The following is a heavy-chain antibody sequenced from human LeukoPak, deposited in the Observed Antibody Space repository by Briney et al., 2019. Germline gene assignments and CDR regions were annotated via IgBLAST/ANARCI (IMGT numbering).Heavy chain of an antibody. CDR3: AGSLGYCTSNVCYLKY. D-gene: IGHD2-8*01. J-gene: IGHJ4*02. Sequence: GSVKVSCKASGSTFTDYYMHGVRQAPGQGLEWMGWINPNSGGTNFAQKFQGRVTMTRDTSISTAYMELNRLRSDDTAVYYCAGSLGYCTSNVCYLKYWGQGTLVTVSS. CDR2: INPNSGGT. CDR1: GSTFTDYY. V-gene: IGHV1-2*02.